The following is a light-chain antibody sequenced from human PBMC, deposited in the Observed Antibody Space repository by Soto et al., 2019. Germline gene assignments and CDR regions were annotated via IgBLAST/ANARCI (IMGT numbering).Light chain of an antibody. CDR1: QSVSSSY. Sequence: EIVLTQSPGTLSLSPGERATLSCRASQSVSSSYLAWYPQKSGQAPRLLIYGASSRATGIPDRFSGRGSGTDFTLTISSREPEDFAVYYCQQYGSSPETFGQGTKVESK. J-gene: IGKJ1*01. CDR2: GAS. V-gene: IGKV3-20*01. CDR3: QQYGSSPET.